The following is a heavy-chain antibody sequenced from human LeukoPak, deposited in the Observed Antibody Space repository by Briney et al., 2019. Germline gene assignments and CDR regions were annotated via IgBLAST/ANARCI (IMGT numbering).Heavy chain of an antibody. D-gene: IGHD5-18*01. CDR1: GGSISSSNYY. V-gene: IGHV4-39*01. Sequence: PSETLSLTCTVSGGSISSSNYYWGWIRQSPGKGLEWIGSLYYGGNTYYNPSLKSRVTISVDTSKGQFSLRLTSVTAADTAVYYCATIQLWFAGTPNWGQGTLVIVSS. CDR2: LYYGGNT. J-gene: IGHJ4*02. CDR3: ATIQLWFAGTPN.